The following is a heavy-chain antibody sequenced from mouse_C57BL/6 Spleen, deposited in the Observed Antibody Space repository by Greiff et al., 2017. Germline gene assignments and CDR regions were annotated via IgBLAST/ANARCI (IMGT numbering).Heavy chain of an antibody. CDR2: IDPETGGP. V-gene: IGHV1-15*01. J-gene: IGHJ3*01. D-gene: IGHD1-1*01. Sequence: QVHVKLSGAALVRPGASVTLSCKASGYTFSDYEMHWVKLTPVHCLEWIGAIDPETGGPAYNQKFKGKAILTADKSSSTAYMELRSLTSEDSAVYYCTRGHYGSSYGFAYWGQGTLVTVSA. CDR1: GYTFSDYE. CDR3: TRGHYGSSYGFAY.